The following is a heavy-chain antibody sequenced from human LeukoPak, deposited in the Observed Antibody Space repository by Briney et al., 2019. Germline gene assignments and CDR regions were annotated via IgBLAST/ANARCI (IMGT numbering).Heavy chain of an antibody. CDR3: ARDHGCSSTSCSNLYNWFDP. J-gene: IGHJ5*02. Sequence: ASVKVSCKASGYTFTSYGISWVRQAPGQGLEWMGWISAYNGNTNYAQKLQGRVTMTTDTSTSTAYMELRSLRSDDTAVYYCARDHGCSSTSCSNLYNWFDPWGQGTLVTVSS. D-gene: IGHD2-2*01. V-gene: IGHV1-18*01. CDR1: GYTFTSYG. CDR2: ISAYNGNT.